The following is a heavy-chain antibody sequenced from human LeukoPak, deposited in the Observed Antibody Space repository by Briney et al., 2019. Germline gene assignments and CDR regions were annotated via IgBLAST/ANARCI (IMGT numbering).Heavy chain of an antibody. CDR2: VSGGGDNT. Sequence: GGSLRLSCAASGFTFSGFAMSWVRQAPGKGLEWVSGVSGGGDNTYYADSVKGRFTVSRDNSKNTLYLQTNSLRAEDTAVYYCAKDDWNYEFDYWGQGTLVTVSS. V-gene: IGHV3-23*01. J-gene: IGHJ4*02. D-gene: IGHD1-7*01. CDR3: AKDDWNYEFDY. CDR1: GFTFSGFA.